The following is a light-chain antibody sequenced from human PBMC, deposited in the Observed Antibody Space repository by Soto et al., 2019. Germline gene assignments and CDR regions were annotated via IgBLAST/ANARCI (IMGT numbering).Light chain of an antibody. V-gene: IGKV3-15*01. J-gene: IGKJ1*01. Sequence: EIMMTQSPATLSVSPGERATLSCRASQSVSSNLAWYQQRPGQAPRLLIYGASTRATGIPARFSGNGSGTEFTLTISSLQSEDFAVYYCQQYNNWPPWTFGQGTKVEIK. CDR3: QQYNNWPPWT. CDR1: QSVSSN. CDR2: GAS.